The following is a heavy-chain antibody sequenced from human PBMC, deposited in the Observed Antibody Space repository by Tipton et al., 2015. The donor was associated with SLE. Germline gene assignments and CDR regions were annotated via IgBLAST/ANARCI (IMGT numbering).Heavy chain of an antibody. D-gene: IGHD3-22*01. CDR3: ARSSYDSSGYYYYFDS. J-gene: IGHJ4*02. Sequence: TLSLTCAVYGGSFSGYYWSWIRQPPGKGLEWIGYIYYSGSTNYNPSLKSRVTISVDTSKNQFSLKLSSVTAADTAVYYCARSSYDSSGYYYYFDSWGQGTLVTVSS. CDR2: IYYSGST. V-gene: IGHV4-59*01. CDR1: GGSFSGYY.